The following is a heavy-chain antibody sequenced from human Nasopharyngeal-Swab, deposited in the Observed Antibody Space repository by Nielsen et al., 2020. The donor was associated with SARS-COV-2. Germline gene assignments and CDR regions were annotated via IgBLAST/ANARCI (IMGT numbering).Heavy chain of an antibody. D-gene: IGHD3-22*01. Sequence: WIRQPPGKGLEWVANIKQDGSEKYYVDSVKGRFTISRDNAKNSLYLQMNSLRAEDTAVYYCARDYYDSSGYYLLPGYYYYYYMDVWGKGTTVIVSS. CDR2: IKQDGSEK. CDR3: ARDYYDSSGYYLLPGYYYYYYMDV. J-gene: IGHJ6*03. V-gene: IGHV3-7*03.